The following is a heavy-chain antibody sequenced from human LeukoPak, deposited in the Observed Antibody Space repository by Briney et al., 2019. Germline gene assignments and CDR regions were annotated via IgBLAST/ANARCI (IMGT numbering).Heavy chain of an antibody. CDR1: GGSISSYY. Sequence: NSSETLSLTCTVSGGSISSYYWSWIRQPPGKGLEWIGYIYYSGSTNYNPSLKSRVTISVDTSKNQFSLKLSSVTAADTAVYYCARAFRLGPSLHYGMDVWGQGTTVTVSS. V-gene: IGHV4-59*01. CDR2: IYYSGST. J-gene: IGHJ6*02. D-gene: IGHD7-27*01. CDR3: ARAFRLGPSLHYGMDV.